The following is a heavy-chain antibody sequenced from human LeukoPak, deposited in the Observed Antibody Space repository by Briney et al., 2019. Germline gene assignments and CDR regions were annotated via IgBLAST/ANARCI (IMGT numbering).Heavy chain of an antibody. D-gene: IGHD6-13*01. V-gene: IGHV4-59*08. CDR3: ARGLAAAGSLSFDY. CDR2: IYCSGST. J-gene: IGHJ4*02. Sequence: SETLSLTCTASGGSISSYYWSWIRQPPGKGLEWIGYIYCSGSTNYNPSLKSRVTISVDTSKNQFSLKLSSVTAADTAVYYCARGLAAAGSLSFDYWGQGTLVTVSS. CDR1: GGSISSYY.